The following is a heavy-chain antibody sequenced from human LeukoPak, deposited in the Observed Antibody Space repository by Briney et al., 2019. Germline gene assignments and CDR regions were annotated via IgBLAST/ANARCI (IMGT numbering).Heavy chain of an antibody. CDR3: ARDVPGWFDP. CDR2: IIPIFGTA. CDR1: GRTFSSYA. J-gene: IGHJ5*02. Sequence: SSVKVPCKASGRTFSSYAISWVRQAPGQGLEWMGGIIPIFGTANYAQKFQGRVTITTDESTSTAYMELSSLRSEDTAVYYCARDVPGWFDPWGQGTLVTVSS. V-gene: IGHV1-69*05.